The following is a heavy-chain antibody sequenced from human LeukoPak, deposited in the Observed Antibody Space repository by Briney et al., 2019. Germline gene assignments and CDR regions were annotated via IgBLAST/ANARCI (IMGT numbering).Heavy chain of an antibody. D-gene: IGHD4-23*01. Sequence: LPGGSLRLSCAASGFTFSSYWMHWVRQAPGKGLVWVSRINSDGSSINYADSVKGRFTISRDNAKNSLYLQMNSLRAEGTAVYYCASPYSTVVHWSDAFDIWGQGTMVTVSS. V-gene: IGHV3-74*01. CDR2: INSDGSSI. J-gene: IGHJ3*02. CDR3: ASPYSTVVHWSDAFDI. CDR1: GFTFSSYW.